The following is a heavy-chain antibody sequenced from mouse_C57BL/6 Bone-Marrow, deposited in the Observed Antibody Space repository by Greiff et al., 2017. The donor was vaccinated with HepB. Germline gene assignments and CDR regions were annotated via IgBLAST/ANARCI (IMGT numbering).Heavy chain of an antibody. CDR1: GYTFTSYG. J-gene: IGHJ4*01. Sequence: QVTLKESGAELARPGASVKLSCKASGYTFTSYGISWVKQRTGQGLEWIGEIYPRSGNTYYNEKFKGKATLTADKSSSTAYMELRSLTSEDSAVYFCARDGSSYFYAMDYWGQGTSVTVSS. D-gene: IGHD1-1*01. V-gene: IGHV1-81*01. CDR2: IYPRSGNT. CDR3: ARDGSSYFYAMDY.